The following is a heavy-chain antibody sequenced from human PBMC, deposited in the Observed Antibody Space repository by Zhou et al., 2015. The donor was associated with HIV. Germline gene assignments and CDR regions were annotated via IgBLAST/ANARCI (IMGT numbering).Heavy chain of an antibody. CDR3: ARDLEAYGSGSLDY. Sequence: QVQLVQSGAEVKKPGASVKVSCEASGYIFTNYGVSWVRQAPGQGLEWMGWISAYSGNTNYIQRLQGRVIMTTDTSTSTAYMELRSLRSDDTAVYYCARDLEAYGSGSLDYWGQGTLVTVSS. V-gene: IGHV1-18*01. J-gene: IGHJ4*02. D-gene: IGHD3-10*01. CDR1: GYIFTNYG. CDR2: ISAYSGNT.